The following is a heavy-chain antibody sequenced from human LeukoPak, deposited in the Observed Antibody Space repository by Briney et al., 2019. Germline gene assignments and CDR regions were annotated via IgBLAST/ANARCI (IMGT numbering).Heavy chain of an antibody. D-gene: IGHD2-15*01. V-gene: IGHV3-23*01. CDR3: AKETPGYCAGGTCYSFHYFDS. Sequence: GGSLRLSCAASGFSIGSYAMSWVRQAPGKGLEWVSHISDTYGPTYQQDFVKGRFTISRDTSKNMLFLQMNSLSVEDTAVYYCAKETPGYCAGGTCYSFHYFDSWGQGIPVTVSS. CDR2: ISDTYGPT. J-gene: IGHJ4*02. CDR1: GFSIGSYA.